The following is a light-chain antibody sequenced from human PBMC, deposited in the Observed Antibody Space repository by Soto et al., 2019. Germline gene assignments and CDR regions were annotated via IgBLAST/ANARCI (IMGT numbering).Light chain of an antibody. CDR2: VAS. CDR3: QQSYTSPFYT. CDR1: QPIDNY. J-gene: IGKJ2*01. V-gene: IGKV1-39*01. Sequence: DIQLTQSPSFLSASVGDRVTITCRASQPIDNYLNWYQQKPGKAPHLLIFVASRLRSGVPSRFSGSGSGTDFSLTISSLQPEDFGTYYCQQSYTSPFYTFGQGTKVDIK.